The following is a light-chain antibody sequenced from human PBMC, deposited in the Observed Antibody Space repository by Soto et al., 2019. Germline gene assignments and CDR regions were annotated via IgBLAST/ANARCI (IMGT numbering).Light chain of an antibody. Sequence: EIVLTQSPATLSVSPGERVTLSCRASQSVTTYLAWYQQKPGQAPRLLIYGASNRATGIPARFSGSGSGTDFTLTINSLEPEDFAVYYCQQRSNWPMYTFGQGTKLEI. CDR1: QSVTTY. CDR3: QQRSNWPMYT. V-gene: IGKV3-11*01. J-gene: IGKJ2*01. CDR2: GAS.